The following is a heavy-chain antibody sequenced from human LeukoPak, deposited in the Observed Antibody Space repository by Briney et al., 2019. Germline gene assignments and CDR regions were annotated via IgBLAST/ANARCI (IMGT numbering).Heavy chain of an antibody. D-gene: IGHD5-18*01. V-gene: IGHV1-2*02. J-gene: IGHJ4*02. CDR3: ARPRGYNYYFDY. CDR2: INPNSGGT. CDR1: GYTFTAYY. Sequence: ASVKVSCKTSGYTFTAYYMHWVRQAPGQGLEWMGWINPNSGGTNYPQKFQGRVTMTTDTSTSTAYMELRSLRSDDTAVYYCARPRGYNYYFDYWGQGTLVTVSS.